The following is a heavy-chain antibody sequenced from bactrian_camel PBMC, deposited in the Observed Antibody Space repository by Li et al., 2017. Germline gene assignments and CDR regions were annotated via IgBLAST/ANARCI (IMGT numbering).Heavy chain of an antibody. D-gene: IGHD1*01. CDR3: AKTPRRRQMEPGLSAREYTY. Sequence: HVQLVESGGGSVQSGGSLTLSCVASGYTYGRLNCMAWFRQPPGKEREGVASLDSDGTTSYADSVKGRFTISKDNARSTLDLQMNDLSPEDTGKYYCAKTPRRRQMEPGLSAREYTYWSQGTQVTVS. CDR1: GYTYGRLNC. J-gene: IGHJ4*01. V-gene: IGHV3S53*01. CDR2: LDSDGTT.